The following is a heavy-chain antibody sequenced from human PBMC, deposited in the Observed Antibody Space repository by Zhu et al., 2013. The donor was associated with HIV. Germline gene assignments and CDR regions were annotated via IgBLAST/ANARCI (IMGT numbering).Heavy chain of an antibody. V-gene: IGHV1-2*02. J-gene: IGHJ6*03. D-gene: IGHD3-9*01. Sequence: QVQLLRSGAEVKRPGASVTVSCRPSGYRFTAYYIHWVRQAPGKGIEWMGWINPKNGGTKMAQTFQGRVIMTRDTSVNAVYMELRSLTSDDTAVYYCARDPSTRYYTDVWGKGTTVIVSS. CDR3: ARDPSTRYYTDV. CDR2: INPKNGGT. CDR1: GYRFTAYY.